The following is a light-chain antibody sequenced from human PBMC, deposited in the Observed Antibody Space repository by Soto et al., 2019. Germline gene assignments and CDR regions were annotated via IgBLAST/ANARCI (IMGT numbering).Light chain of an antibody. V-gene: IGLV1-40*01. CDR1: SSNIGAGYD. CDR3: QSYDSRLSVV. Sequence: QSVLTQPPSVSGAPGQRVTISCTGSSSNIGAGYDVHWYQQLPGTAPKLLIYVNSNRPSGVPDRFSGSKSGTSASLAITGLHAEDEADYYCQSYDSRLSVVFGGGTKLTVL. J-gene: IGLJ2*01. CDR2: VNS.